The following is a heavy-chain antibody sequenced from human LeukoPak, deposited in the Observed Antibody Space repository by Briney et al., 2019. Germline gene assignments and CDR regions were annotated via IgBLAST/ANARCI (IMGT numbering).Heavy chain of an antibody. J-gene: IGHJ5*02. V-gene: IGHV1-69*13. CDR1: GGTFSGYA. Sequence: SVKASCKASGGTFSGYAISWVRQAPGQGLEWMGGIIPIFGTANYAQKFQGRVTITADESTSTAYMELSSLRSEDTAVYYCARESPEGVVPAAREFDPWGQGTLVTVSS. CDR3: ARESPEGVVPAAREFDP. CDR2: IIPIFGTA. D-gene: IGHD2-2*01.